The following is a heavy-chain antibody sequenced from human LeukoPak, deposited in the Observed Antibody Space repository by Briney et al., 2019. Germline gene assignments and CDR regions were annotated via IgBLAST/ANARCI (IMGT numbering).Heavy chain of an antibody. V-gene: IGHV4-59*01. D-gene: IGHD3-10*01. CDR3: ARAVGGDGSGSL. Sequence: GSPRLSCAASGFTFSSYWMSWVRQAPGKGLEWIGYIYYRVTSDYNPSLKSRVTMSVDMSTRQISLKLSSVTAADTAVYYCARAVGGDGSGSLWGPGTLVTVSS. J-gene: IGHJ4*02. CDR2: IYYRVTS. CDR1: GFTFSSYW.